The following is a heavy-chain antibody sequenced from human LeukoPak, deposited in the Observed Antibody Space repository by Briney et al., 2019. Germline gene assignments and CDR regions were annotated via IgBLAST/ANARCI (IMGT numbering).Heavy chain of an antibody. D-gene: IGHD6-19*01. Sequence: GGSLILSCAASGFTVSSNYMAWVRQAPGKGLECVSVLYNTGSIFYADSVKGRFTISRDNSKNTLYLQMNSLRAEDTAVYYCASPKYTSGPFNYWGQGTLVTVSS. CDR3: ASPKYTSGPFNY. CDR1: GFTVSSNY. CDR2: LYNTGSI. J-gene: IGHJ4*02. V-gene: IGHV3-53*01.